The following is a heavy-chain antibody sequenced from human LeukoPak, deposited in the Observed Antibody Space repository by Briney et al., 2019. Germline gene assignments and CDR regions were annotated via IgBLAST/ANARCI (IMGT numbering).Heavy chain of an antibody. CDR1: GFTFSSYA. D-gene: IGHD3-3*01. V-gene: IGHV3-23*01. Sequence: HPGGSLRLSCAASGFTFSSYAMSWVRQAPGKGLEWVSAISGSGGSTYYADSVKGRFTISRDNSKNTLYLQMNSLRAEDTAVYYCAKESEGFWSGSGAEYFQHWGQGTLVTVSS. CDR3: AKESEGFWSGSGAEYFQH. CDR2: ISGSGGST. J-gene: IGHJ1*01.